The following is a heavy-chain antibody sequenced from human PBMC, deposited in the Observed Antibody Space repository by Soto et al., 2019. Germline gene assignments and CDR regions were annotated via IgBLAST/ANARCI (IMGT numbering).Heavy chain of an antibody. CDR1: GGSISSSSYY. D-gene: IGHD3-10*01. J-gene: IGHJ6*02. CDR3: ASLWYYYGSGSYSYYYGMDV. CDR2: IYYSGST. Sequence: SETLSLTCTVSGGSISSSSYYWGWIRQPPGKGLEWIGSIYYSGSTYYNPSLKSRVTISVDTSKNQFSLKLSSVTAADTAVYYCASLWYYYGSGSYSYYYGMDVWGQGTTVTVSS. V-gene: IGHV4-39*07.